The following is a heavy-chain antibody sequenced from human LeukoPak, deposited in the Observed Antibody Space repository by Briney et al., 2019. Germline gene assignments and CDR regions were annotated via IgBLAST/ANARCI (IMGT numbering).Heavy chain of an antibody. J-gene: IGHJ3*02. CDR2: IISIFGTA. V-gene: IGHV1-69*01. CDR1: GGTFSSYA. D-gene: IGHD3-10*01. Sequence: GASVKVSCKASGGTFSSYAISWVRQAPGQGLEWMGGIISIFGTANYAQKFQGRVTITADESTSTAYMELSSLRSEDTAVYYCARGSGYVSAFDIWGQGTMVTVSS. CDR3: ARGSGYVSAFDI.